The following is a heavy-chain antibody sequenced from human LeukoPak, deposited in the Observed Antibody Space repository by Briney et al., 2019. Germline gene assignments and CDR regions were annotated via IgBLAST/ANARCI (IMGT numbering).Heavy chain of an antibody. CDR1: GYSISSGYY. Sequence: SETLSLTCTVSGYSISSGYYWGWIRQPPGKGLECIGSIYHSGSTYYNPSLKSRVTISVATSKTKFSLKLRSVASADTAVFYKEKAAYDILTGYYQIGFGYYYYYMDVWGKGTTVTVSS. D-gene: IGHD3-9*01. CDR2: IYHSGST. CDR3: EKAAYDILTGYYQIGFGYYYYYMDV. J-gene: IGHJ6*03. V-gene: IGHV4-38-2*02.